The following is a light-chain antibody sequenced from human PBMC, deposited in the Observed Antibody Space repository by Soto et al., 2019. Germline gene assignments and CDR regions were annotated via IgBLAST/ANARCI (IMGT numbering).Light chain of an antibody. J-gene: IGKJ2*01. CDR3: QQYNNWPPYT. CDR1: QSVSSN. V-gene: IGKV3-15*01. CDR2: GAS. Sequence: EIVMTQSPATLSVSPGERATLSCRASQSVSSNLAWYQQKPGHAPRLLIYGASTRATGIPARFSGSGSGTEFTLTISSLQSEDVAFYYCQQYNNWPPYTFGQGTKLEIK.